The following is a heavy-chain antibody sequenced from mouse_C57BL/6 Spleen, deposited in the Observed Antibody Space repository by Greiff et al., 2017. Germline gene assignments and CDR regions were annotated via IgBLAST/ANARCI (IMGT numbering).Heavy chain of an antibody. V-gene: IGHV1-55*01. CDR1: GYTFTSYW. CDR2: IYPGSGST. CDR3: ARSHSYSIYEGWLCY. J-gene: IGHJ3*01. Sequence: QVQLQQPGAELVKPGASVKMSCKASGYTFTSYWITWVKQRPGQGLEWIGDIYPGSGSTNYNEKFKSKATLTVDTSSRTAYMQLSSLTSDDSAVYYCARSHSYSIYEGWLCYWGQGTLVTVAA. D-gene: IGHD2-5*01.